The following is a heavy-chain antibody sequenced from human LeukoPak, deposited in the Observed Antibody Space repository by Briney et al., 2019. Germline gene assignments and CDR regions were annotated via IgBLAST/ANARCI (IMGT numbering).Heavy chain of an antibody. CDR2: MNPNSGNT. J-gene: IGHJ4*02. Sequence: ASVKVSCKASGYTFTSYDINWVRQATGQGLEWMGWMNPNSGNTGYAQKFQGRVTMTRNTSISTAYMELRSLRSEDTAVYYCARGPVGYYDYVWGSYRYQYSPHLDYWGQGTLVTVSS. CDR1: GYTFTSYD. CDR3: ARGPVGYYDYVWGSYRYQYSPHLDY. D-gene: IGHD3-16*02. V-gene: IGHV1-8*01.